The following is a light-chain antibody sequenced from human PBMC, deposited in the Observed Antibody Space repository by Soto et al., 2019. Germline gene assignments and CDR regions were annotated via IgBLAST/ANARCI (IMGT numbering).Light chain of an antibody. V-gene: IGKV3-11*01. CDR2: DAS. CDR1: QSVSSY. J-gene: IGKJ5*01. Sequence: EIVLTQSPATLSLSPGERATLSCRASQSVSSYLAWYQQKPGQAPRLLIYDASNRATGIPARFSGSGSGTDFTLTISNLEPDDFAVYDCQQRSNWPCGGITFGQGTRLEI. CDR3: QQRSNWPCGGIT.